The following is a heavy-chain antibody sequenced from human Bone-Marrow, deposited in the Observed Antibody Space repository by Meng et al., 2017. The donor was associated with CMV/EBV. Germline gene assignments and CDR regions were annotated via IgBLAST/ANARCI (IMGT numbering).Heavy chain of an antibody. D-gene: IGHD5-18*01. CDR3: ARDVTPDL. CDR1: GGSVRDYY. Sequence: SETLSLTCTVSGGSVRDYYWSWIRQPPGKGLEWIGYIFYSGNTKYNPSLEGRVIISVDPSKNQFSLSLTSLTAADTAVYYCARDVTPDLWGQGTLVTVSS. CDR2: IFYSGNT. V-gene: IGHV4-59*02. J-gene: IGHJ4*02.